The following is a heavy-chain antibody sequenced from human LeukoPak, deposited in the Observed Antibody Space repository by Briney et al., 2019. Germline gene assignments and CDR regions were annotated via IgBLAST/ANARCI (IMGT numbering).Heavy chain of an antibody. CDR1: GYTFTGYY. Sequence: ASVKVSCKASGYTFTGYYMHWVRQAPGQGLEWMGWINPNSGGTNYAQKFQGRVTMTRDTSISTAYMELSRLRSDDTAVYYCARQRWDDFWSGNWGGTYYMDVWGKGTTVTISS. J-gene: IGHJ6*03. CDR2: INPNSGGT. CDR3: ARQRWDDFWSGNWGGTYYMDV. V-gene: IGHV1-2*02. D-gene: IGHD3-3*01.